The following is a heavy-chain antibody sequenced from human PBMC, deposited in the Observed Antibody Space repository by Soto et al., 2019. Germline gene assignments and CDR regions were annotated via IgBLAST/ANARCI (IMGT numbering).Heavy chain of an antibody. D-gene: IGHD2-2*01. Sequence: QVQLVESGGGVVQPGRSLRLSCAASGFTFSSYGMHWVRQAPGKGLEWVAVISYDGSNKYYADSVKGRFTISRDNSKNTLYLQMNSLRAEDTAVYYCAKDSLVVLDYWGQGTLVTVSS. J-gene: IGHJ4*02. CDR2: ISYDGSNK. CDR1: GFTFSSYG. CDR3: AKDSLVVLDY. V-gene: IGHV3-30*18.